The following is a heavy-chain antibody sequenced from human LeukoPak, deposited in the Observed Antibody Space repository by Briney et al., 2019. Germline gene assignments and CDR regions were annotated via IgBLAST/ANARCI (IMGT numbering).Heavy chain of an antibody. D-gene: IGHD6-6*01. V-gene: IGHV3-33*01. CDR3: ARYTSSSNYYFGMDV. Sequence: SCKASGYTFTSYGMHWVRQAPGKGPEWVALIWYDGTYEYYADSVKGRFTISRDNSKNIVYLQMSSLRAEDTALYFCARYTSSSNYYFGMDVWGQGTTVTVSS. CDR2: IWYDGTYE. J-gene: IGHJ6*02. CDR1: GYTFTSYG.